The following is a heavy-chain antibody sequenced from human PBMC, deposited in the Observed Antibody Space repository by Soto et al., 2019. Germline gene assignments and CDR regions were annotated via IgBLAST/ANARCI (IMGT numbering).Heavy chain of an antibody. CDR1: GFTFSSYA. V-gene: IGHV3-23*01. D-gene: IGHD3-16*01. CDR3: GKDRGSGPDN. J-gene: IGHJ4*02. Sequence: PAGSLRLSCAASGFTFSSYAMSWVRQAPGKGLEWVSAITGGGASTYYTDSVKGRFTISRDTSKNTLYMQINSLRAEDTAIYYCGKDRGSGPDNCGQGTLVTVSS. CDR2: ITGGGAST.